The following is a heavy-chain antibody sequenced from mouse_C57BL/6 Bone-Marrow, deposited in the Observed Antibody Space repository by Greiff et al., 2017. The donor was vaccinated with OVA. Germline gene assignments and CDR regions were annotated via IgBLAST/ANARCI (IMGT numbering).Heavy chain of an antibody. D-gene: IGHD2-1*01. J-gene: IGHJ4*01. V-gene: IGHV1-81*01. Sequence: QVQLQQSGAELARPGASVKLSCKASGYTFTSYGISWVKQRTGQGLEWIGEIYPRSGNTYYNEKFKGKATLTADKSSSTAYMELRSLTSEDYAVYFCARGGNYNYYAMDYWGQGTSVTVSS. CDR2: IYPRSGNT. CDR1: GYTFTSYG. CDR3: ARGGNYNYYAMDY.